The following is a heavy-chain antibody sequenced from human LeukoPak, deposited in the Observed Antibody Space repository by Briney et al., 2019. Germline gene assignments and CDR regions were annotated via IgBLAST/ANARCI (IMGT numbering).Heavy chain of an antibody. CDR2: INPNSGGT. CDR3: ARVSLWRSGSKGMDV. V-gene: IGHV1-2*02. J-gene: IGHJ6*02. CDR1: GCTFTGYY. D-gene: IGHD3-22*01. Sequence: ASVKVSCKASGCTFTGYYMHWVRQAPGQGLEWMGWINPNSGGTNYAQKFQGRVTMTRDTSISTAYMELSRLRSDDTAVYYCARVSLWRSGSKGMDVWGQGTTVTVSS.